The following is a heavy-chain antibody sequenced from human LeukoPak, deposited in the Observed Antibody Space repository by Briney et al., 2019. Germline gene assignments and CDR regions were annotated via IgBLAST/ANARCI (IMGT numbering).Heavy chain of an antibody. J-gene: IGHJ4*02. Sequence: SETLSLTCTVSGGSISSSSYYWGWIRQPPGKGLEWIGTLYYSGSTYYNPSLKSRVTISVDTSKNQFSLRLSSVTAADTAVYYCARTGAFGDYALDYWGQGTLVTVSS. V-gene: IGHV4-39*07. D-gene: IGHD4-17*01. CDR2: LYYSGST. CDR3: ARTGAFGDYALDY. CDR1: GGSISSSSYY.